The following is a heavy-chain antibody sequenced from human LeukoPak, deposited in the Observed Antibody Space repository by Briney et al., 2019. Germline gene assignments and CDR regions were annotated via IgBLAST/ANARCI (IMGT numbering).Heavy chain of an antibody. CDR3: ASNSGYGLNDAFDI. J-gene: IGHJ3*02. V-gene: IGHV3-11*01. CDR1: GFTFSDCY. Sequence: GGSLRLSCAASGFTFSDCYMNWIRQAPGKGLEWVSYIGSSGSTTYYADSVQGRFTISRDNAKNSLYLQMDSLRAEDTAVYYCASNSGYGLNDAFDIWGQGTMVTVSS. CDR2: IGSSGSTT. D-gene: IGHD5-12*01.